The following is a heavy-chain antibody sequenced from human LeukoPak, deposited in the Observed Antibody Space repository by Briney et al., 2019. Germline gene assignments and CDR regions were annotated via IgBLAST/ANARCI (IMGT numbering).Heavy chain of an antibody. CDR1: GGSFSGYY. V-gene: IGHV4-34*01. CDR3: ARYRPIWFGELLFDY. Sequence: PSETLSLTCAVYGGSFSGYYWSWIRQPPGKGLEWIGEINHSGSTNYNPSLKSRVTISVDTSKNQFSLKLSSVTAADTVVYYCARYRPIWFGELLFDYWGQGTLVTVSS. D-gene: IGHD3-10*01. CDR2: INHSGST. J-gene: IGHJ4*02.